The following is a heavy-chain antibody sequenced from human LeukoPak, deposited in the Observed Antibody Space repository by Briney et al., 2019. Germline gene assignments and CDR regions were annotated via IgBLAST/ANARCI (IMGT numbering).Heavy chain of an antibody. CDR3: ARDLGYGFDS. CDR1: GGSISGGNSY. J-gene: IGHJ4*02. CDR2: SGTT. D-gene: IGHD5-12*01. V-gene: IGHV4-31*03. Sequence: SQTLSLTRTVPGGSISGGNSYWSWIRQLPGKGLEWIGSGTTYYNPSLKSRITISVDTSKNQFSLKLRSVTAADTAVYYCARDLGYGFDSWGQGALVTVSS.